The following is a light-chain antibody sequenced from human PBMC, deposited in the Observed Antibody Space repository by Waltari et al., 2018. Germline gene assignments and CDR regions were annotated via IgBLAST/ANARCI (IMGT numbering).Light chain of an antibody. CDR1: QSLLFHANNKNY. CDR2: WAS. J-gene: IGKJ4*01. V-gene: IGKV4-1*01. CDR3: QQYSSTPLT. Sequence: DIVMTQSPDSLAVPLGERATINCKSSQSLLFHANNKNYLAWYQQRPGHPPNLLISWASTRESGVPDRFSGSGSGTDFTLTISSLQAEDVAVYYCQQYSSTPLTFGGGTKVEIK.